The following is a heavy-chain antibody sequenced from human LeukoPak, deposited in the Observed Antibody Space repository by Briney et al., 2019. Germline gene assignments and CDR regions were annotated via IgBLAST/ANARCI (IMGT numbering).Heavy chain of an antibody. D-gene: IGHD6-13*01. Sequence: GRSLRLSCAASGFTFSSYAMHWVRQAPGKGLEWMAVISYDGSNKYYADSVKDRFTISRDNSKNTLYLQMNSLRAEDTAVYYCARDGEQQLAYYFDYWGQGTLVTVSS. V-gene: IGHV3-30-3*01. CDR3: ARDGEQQLAYYFDY. J-gene: IGHJ4*02. CDR2: ISYDGSNK. CDR1: GFTFSSYA.